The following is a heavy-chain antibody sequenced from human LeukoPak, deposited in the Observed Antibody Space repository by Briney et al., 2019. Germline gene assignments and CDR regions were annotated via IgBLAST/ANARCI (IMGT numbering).Heavy chain of an antibody. Sequence: SETLSLTCSFTGASLSGYYWSWIRQTPGQGLEWIGYIYYSGSTNYNPSLKSRVTISVDTSKNQFSLKLSSVTAADTAVYYCAGSIVGATRAAFDIWGQGTVVTVSS. CDR3: AGSIVGATRAAFDI. V-gene: IGHV4-59*01. D-gene: IGHD1-26*01. CDR2: IYYSGST. J-gene: IGHJ3*02. CDR1: GASLSGYY.